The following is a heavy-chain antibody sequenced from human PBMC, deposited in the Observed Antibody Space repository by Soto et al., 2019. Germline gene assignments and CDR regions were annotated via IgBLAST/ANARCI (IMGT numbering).Heavy chain of an antibody. CDR2: INSDGSST. Sequence: QPGGSLRLSCAASGFTFSSYWMHWVRQAPGKWLVWVSRINSDGSSTSYADSVKGRFTISRDNAKNTLYLQMNSLRAEDTAVYYCARDPRTGYSSSWTPWFDPWGQGTLVTVSS. D-gene: IGHD6-13*01. V-gene: IGHV3-74*01. CDR3: ARDPRTGYSSSWTPWFDP. CDR1: GFTFSSYW. J-gene: IGHJ5*02.